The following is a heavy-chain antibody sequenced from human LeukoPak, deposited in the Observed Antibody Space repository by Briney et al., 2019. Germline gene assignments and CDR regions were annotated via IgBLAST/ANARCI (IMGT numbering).Heavy chain of an antibody. CDR3: ARDQEAFDY. Sequence: ASVKVSCTASGYSFTSNYIHWVRQAPGQGLEWMGMIYPRDGSTSYAQKVQGRVTVTRDTSTSTVHMELSGLRAEDTAVYYCARDQEAFDYWGQGTLVTVSS. CDR2: IYPRDGST. J-gene: IGHJ4*02. CDR1: GYSFTSNY. V-gene: IGHV1-46*01.